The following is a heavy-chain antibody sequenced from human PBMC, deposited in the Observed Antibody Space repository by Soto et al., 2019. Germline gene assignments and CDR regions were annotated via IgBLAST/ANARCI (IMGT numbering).Heavy chain of an antibody. V-gene: IGHV1-18*01. D-gene: IGHD1-1*01. Sequence: VQLVQSEAEVKKPGASVKASCKTSGYTFSSFRITWVRQAPGQGLEWVGRIRVQNCDTRYAQRIQGRVSMTPATSTSTAYMELRGLTSDGTAVYYCAGDWGGQLGSEFWGQGTVVTVSS. J-gene: IGHJ4*02. CDR3: AGDWGGQLGSEF. CDR1: GYTFSSFR. CDR2: IRVQNCDT.